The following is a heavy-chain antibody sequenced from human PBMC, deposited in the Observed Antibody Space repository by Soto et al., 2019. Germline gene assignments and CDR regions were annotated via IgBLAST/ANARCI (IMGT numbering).Heavy chain of an antibody. Sequence: QAQLEQSGGEVKQPGSSVKVSCKASRVAFSKFIVTWVRQAPGLGLELVGGIIPIFGTANYAQKFQGRVTITADESTSTSYMEVNNLRSEDTAVYYCAKVRYSSPMGYYYGMDVWGQGTTVTVSS. V-gene: IGHV1-69*01. CDR3: AKVRYSSPMGYYYGMDV. J-gene: IGHJ6*02. CDR1: RVAFSKFI. CDR2: IIPIFGTA. D-gene: IGHD6-19*01.